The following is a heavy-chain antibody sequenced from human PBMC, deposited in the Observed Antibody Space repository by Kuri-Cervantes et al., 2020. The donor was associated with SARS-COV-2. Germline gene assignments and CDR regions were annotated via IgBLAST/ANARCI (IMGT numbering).Heavy chain of an antibody. V-gene: IGHV3-30*03. D-gene: IGHD3-3*01. J-gene: IGHJ4*02. CDR1: GFTFSSYG. CDR3: ARAIQIDY. CDR2: ISYDGSNK. Sequence: GESLKISCAASGFTFSSYGMHWVRQAPGKGLEWVAVISYDGSNKYYADSVKGRFTISRDNSKNTLYLQMNSLRAEDTAVYYCARAIQIDYWGQGTLVTVSS.